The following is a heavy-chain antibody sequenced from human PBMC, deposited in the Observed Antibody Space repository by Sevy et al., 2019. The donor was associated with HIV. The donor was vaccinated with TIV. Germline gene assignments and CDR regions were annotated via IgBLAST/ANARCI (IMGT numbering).Heavy chain of an antibody. J-gene: IGHJ4*02. CDR1: GFTFSSYA. CDR2: ISSNGGST. V-gene: IGHV3-64D*06. D-gene: IGHD5-18*01. CDR3: VKLLVDTAMGGDTFDY. Sequence: GGSLRLSCSASGFTFSSYAMHWVRQAPGKGLEYVSAISSNGGSTYYADSVKGRFTISRDNSKNTLYLQMSSLRAEDTAAYYCVKLLVDTAMGGDTFDYWGPGTLVTVSS.